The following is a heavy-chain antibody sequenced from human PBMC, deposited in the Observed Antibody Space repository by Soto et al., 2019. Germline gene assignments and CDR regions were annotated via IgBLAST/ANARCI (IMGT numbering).Heavy chain of an antibody. J-gene: IGHJ6*02. D-gene: IGHD2-2*01. V-gene: IGHV1-46*01. CDR3: ARDGCISTSCSGYYGMDV. CDR1: GYTFTSYY. CDR2: INPSGGST. Sequence: ASVKVSCKASGYTFTSYYMHWVRQAPGQGLEWMGIINPSGGSTSYAQKFQGRVTMTRDTSTSTVYMELSSLRSEDTAVYYCARDGCISTSCSGYYGMDVWGQGTTVTVSS.